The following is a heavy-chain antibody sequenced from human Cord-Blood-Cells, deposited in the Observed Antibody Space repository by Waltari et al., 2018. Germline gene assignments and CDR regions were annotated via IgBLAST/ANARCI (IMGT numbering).Heavy chain of an antibody. J-gene: IGHJ4*02. CDR3: ASDTPPGDYEYVWGSYLPFDY. CDR2: VRAYNGNT. V-gene: IGHV1-18*01. CDR1: GYTFTSHG. D-gene: IGHD3-16*01. Sequence: QVQLVQSGAEVKKPGASVKVSCKASGYTFTSHGISWVRQAPGPGLEWMGRVRAYNGNTNSAEALQGRVTITTDTDTSTAYVGVRGLRSDVTAVYDCASDTPPGDYEYVWGSYLPFDYWGQGTLVTVSS.